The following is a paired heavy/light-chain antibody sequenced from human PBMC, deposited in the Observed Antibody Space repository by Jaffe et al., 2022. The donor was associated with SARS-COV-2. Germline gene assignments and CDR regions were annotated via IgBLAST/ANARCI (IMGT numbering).Light chain of an antibody. Sequence: DIVMTQSPDSLAVSLGERATINCKSSQTVLYSSNNKNSLAWYQQKPGQPPKLLISWTSTRESGVPDRFSGSGSGTDFTLTISSLQAEDVAVYYCQQYYRTPLTFGGGTKVEIK. CDR3: QQYYRTPLT. CDR2: WTS. V-gene: IGKV4-1*01. J-gene: IGKJ4*01. CDR1: QTVLYSSNNKNS.
Heavy chain of an antibody. D-gene: IGHD1-26*01. Sequence: QVQLQQSGPGLLKPSQTLSLTCAISGDSVSTNSAAWNWVRQSPSRGLEWLGRTYYRSNWNYDYAASVKSRIIINPDTSKNQFSLQLSSVTPDDTAVYYCAKGWELTVWGQGTPVTVSS. CDR2: TYYRSNWNY. V-gene: IGHV6-1*01. J-gene: IGHJ4*02. CDR1: GDSVSTNSAA. CDR3: AKGWELTV.